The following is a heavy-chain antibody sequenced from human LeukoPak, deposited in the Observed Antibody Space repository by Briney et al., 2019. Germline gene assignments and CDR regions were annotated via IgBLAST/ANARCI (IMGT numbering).Heavy chain of an antibody. V-gene: IGHV3-11*01. J-gene: IGHJ6*03. CDR2: ISSSGSTI. CDR3: ARTTPPSGMDV. D-gene: IGHD1-14*01. Sequence: GGSLRLSCAASGFTFSDYYMTWIRQAPGKGLEWVSYISSSGSTIHYADSVKGRFTISRDNAKNSLYLQMNSLRAEDTAVYYCARTTPPSGMDVWGKGTTATISS. CDR1: GFTFSDYY.